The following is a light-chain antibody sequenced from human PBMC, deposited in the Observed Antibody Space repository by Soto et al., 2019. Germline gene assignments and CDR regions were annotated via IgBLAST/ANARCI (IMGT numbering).Light chain of an antibody. J-gene: IGKJ1*01. CDR3: QEYNSYSRT. CDR1: QSISSW. V-gene: IGKV1-5*03. CDR2: KAS. Sequence: DIQMTQSPSTLSASVGDRVTITCRASQSISSWLAWYQQKPGKAPKLLIYKASSLESGVPSRFSGSGSGTEFTLTISSVQPDDFATYYCQEYNSYSRTFSQGTKVEIK.